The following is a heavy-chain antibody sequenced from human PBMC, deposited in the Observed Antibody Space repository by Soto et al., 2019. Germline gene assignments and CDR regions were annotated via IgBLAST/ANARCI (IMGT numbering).Heavy chain of an antibody. CDR3: ARDNGPGYYGSMDV. CDR1: GFTFSSYD. J-gene: IGHJ6*02. D-gene: IGHD3-9*01. Sequence: LRLSCAASGFTFSSYDMHWVRQATGKGLEWVSAIGTAGDTYYPGSVKGRFTISRENAKNSLYLQMISLRAEDTAVYYCARDNGPGYYGSMDVWGQGTTVTVSS. CDR2: IGTAGDT. V-gene: IGHV3-13*01.